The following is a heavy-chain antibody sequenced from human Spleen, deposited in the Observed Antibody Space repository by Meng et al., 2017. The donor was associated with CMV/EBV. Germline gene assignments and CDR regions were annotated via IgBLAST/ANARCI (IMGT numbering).Heavy chain of an antibody. CDR1: GFTFDDSA. CDR2: ITWNGQST. CDR3: ARSSGYSGYDYGMDV. J-gene: IGHJ6*02. D-gene: IGHD5-12*01. Sequence: SLKISCTASGFTFDDSAMHWVRLAPGKGLEWVSTITWNGQSTGYADSVKGRFTISRDNAKNSLYLQMNSLRAEDTAVYYCARSSGYSGYDYGMDVWGQGTTVTVSS. V-gene: IGHV3-9*01.